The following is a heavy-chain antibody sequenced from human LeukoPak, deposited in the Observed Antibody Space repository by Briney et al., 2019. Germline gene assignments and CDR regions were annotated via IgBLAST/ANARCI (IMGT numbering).Heavy chain of an antibody. V-gene: IGHV4-59*01. CDR1: GGSISSYY. Sequence: PSETLSLTCTVSGGSISSYYWSWIRQPPGKGLEWIGYIYCSGSTNYNPSLKSRVTISVDTSENQFSLKLSSVTAADTAVYYCARLPGPYFDYWGQGTLVTVSS. CDR3: ARLPGPYFDY. CDR2: IYCSGST. D-gene: IGHD2-2*01. J-gene: IGHJ4*02.